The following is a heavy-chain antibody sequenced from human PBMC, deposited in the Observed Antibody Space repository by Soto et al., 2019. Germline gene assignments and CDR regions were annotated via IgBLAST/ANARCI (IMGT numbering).Heavy chain of an antibody. CDR3: ARDIWSGNYKWFDS. CDR1: TLTVSLYG. CDR2: ISNDGGTQ. Sequence: WGSLRLSCAASTLTVSLYGIQWVRQAPGKGLDWVAFISNDGGTQYYADSVKGRFSISRDNSMNTVDLHMNSLRAEDTAIYYCARDIWSGNYKWFDSWGQGTLVTVSS. D-gene: IGHD3-3*01. V-gene: IGHV3-30*03. J-gene: IGHJ5*01.